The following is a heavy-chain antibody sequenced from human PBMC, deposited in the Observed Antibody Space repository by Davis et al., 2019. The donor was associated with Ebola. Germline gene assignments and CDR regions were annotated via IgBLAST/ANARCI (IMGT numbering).Heavy chain of an antibody. D-gene: IGHD3-10*01. CDR1: GFTFSSYA. J-gene: IGHJ4*02. Sequence: GESLKISCAASGFTFSSYAFHWVRQAPGKGLEWVAVIWHDGSSKFYADSVRGRLTISRDNSKNTLYLQMNSLRAGDTAVYYCARARFGELLFDYWGQGTLVTVSS. CDR3: ARARFGELLFDY. CDR2: IWHDGSSK. V-gene: IGHV3-30-3*01.